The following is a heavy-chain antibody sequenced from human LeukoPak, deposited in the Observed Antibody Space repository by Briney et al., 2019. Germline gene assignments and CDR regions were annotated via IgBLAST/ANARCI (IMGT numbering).Heavy chain of an antibody. Sequence: QPGRSLRLSCAASGFTFSSYAMHWVRQAPGKGLERVAVISYDGSNKYYADSVKGRFTISRDNSKNTLYLQMNSLRAEDTAVYYCARSTYYYDSSGSAHGTGGVYYYYYMDVWGKGTTVTVSS. D-gene: IGHD3-22*01. V-gene: IGHV3-30*01. CDR1: GFTFSSYA. J-gene: IGHJ6*03. CDR3: ARSTYYYDSSGSAHGTGGVYYYYYMDV. CDR2: ISYDGSNK.